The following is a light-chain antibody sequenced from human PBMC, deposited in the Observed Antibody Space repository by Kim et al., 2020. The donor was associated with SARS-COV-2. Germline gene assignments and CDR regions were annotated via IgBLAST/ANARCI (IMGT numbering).Light chain of an antibody. CDR3: QQYDYLPSIT. CDR2: DAS. CDR1: QDISNY. J-gene: IGKJ5*01. V-gene: IGKV1-33*01. Sequence: DIQMTQSPSSLSASVGDRVTITCQASQDISNYLNWYQQKPGKAPKLLIYDASNLETGVPSRFSGSGSGTDFTITISSRQPEDIATYYCQQYDYLPSITFGQGTQVEIK.